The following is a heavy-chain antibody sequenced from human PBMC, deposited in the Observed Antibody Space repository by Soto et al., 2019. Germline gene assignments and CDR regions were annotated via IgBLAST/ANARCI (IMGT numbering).Heavy chain of an antibody. J-gene: IGHJ3*02. CDR1: GFTLSSND. CDR3: ARTNRTLDAFDI. CDR2: ISSSSSPI. Sequence: GRSLRLSCVAAGFTLSSNDMNWVRQAPGKGLEWVSYISSSSSPIYYADSVRARFTISRDNAKNSLYLQMNSLRAEDTAVYYCARTNRTLDAFDIWGQGTMVTVSS. V-gene: IGHV3-48*01.